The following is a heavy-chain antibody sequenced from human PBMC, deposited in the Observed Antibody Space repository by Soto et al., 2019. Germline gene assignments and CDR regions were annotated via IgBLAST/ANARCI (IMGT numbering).Heavy chain of an antibody. CDR2: IIPIFGTA. CDR3: AASPPSGGYLFEY. V-gene: IGHV1-69*13. CDR1: GGTFSSYA. D-gene: IGHD1-26*01. J-gene: IGHJ4*02. Sequence: GASVKVSCKASGGTFSSYAISWVRQAPGQGLEWMGGIIPIFGTANYAQKFQGRVTITADESTSTAYMELSSLRSEDTAVYYCAASPPSGGYLFEYWGQGTRVTVSS.